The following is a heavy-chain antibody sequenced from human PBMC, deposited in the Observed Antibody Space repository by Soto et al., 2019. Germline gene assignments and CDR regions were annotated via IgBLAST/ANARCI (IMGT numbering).Heavy chain of an antibody. Sequence: QVHLVQSGAEVKKPGSSVKVSCKASGGTFSSYTISWVRQAPGQGLEWMGRIIPILDIANYAQEFQGRVTITADKSTSTAYMELSGLRSEDTAVYYCATDAGSCYDSDYYFDYWGQGTLVTVSS. J-gene: IGHJ4*02. V-gene: IGHV1-69*08. D-gene: IGHD5-12*01. CDR3: ATDAGSCYDSDYYFDY. CDR1: GGTFSSYT. CDR2: IIPILDIA.